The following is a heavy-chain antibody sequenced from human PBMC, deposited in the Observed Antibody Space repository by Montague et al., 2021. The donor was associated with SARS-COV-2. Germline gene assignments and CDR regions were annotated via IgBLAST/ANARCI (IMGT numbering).Heavy chain of an antibody. V-gene: IGHV4-59*01. CDR2: IYYIGST. CDR3: ARPGSLRSVAPFDY. Sequence: SETLSLTCTVSGGSISGYNWSWIRQPPGKGLEWIGYIYYIGSTNXNPSLKSRVTISLDTSQNQFSLKLNSVTAADTAVYYCARPGSLRSVAPFDYWGQGALVTVSS. CDR1: GGSISGYN. D-gene: IGHD4-23*01. J-gene: IGHJ4*02.